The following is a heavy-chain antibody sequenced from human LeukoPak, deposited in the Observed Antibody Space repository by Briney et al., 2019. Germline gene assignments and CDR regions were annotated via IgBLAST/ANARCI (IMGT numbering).Heavy chain of an antibody. Sequence: GGSLRLSCAASGFTVSSNYMSWVRQAPGKGLEWVSVIYSGGSTYYADSVKGRFTISRDNSKNTLYLQMSSLRAEDTAVYYCAGADSPSGSWHITYYYYGMDVWGQGTTVTVSS. V-gene: IGHV3-66*01. CDR3: AGADSPSGSWHITYYYYGMDV. CDR2: IYSGGST. J-gene: IGHJ6*02. CDR1: GFTVSSNY. D-gene: IGHD6-13*01.